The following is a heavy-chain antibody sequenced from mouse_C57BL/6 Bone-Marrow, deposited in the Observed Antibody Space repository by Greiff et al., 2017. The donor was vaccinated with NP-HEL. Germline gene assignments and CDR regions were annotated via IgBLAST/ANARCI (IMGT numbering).Heavy chain of an antibody. CDR2: INPGSGGT. D-gene: IGHD1-1*01. V-gene: IGHV1-54*01. J-gene: IGHJ2*01. CDR3: ARSHYYGSSYFYYFDY. CDR1: GYAFTNYL. Sequence: QVHVKQSGAELVRPGTSVKVSCKASGYAFTNYLIEWVKQRPGQGLEWIGVINPGSGGTNYNEKFKGKATLTADKSSSTAYMQLSSLTSEDSAVYFCARSHYYGSSYFYYFDYWGQGTTLTVSS.